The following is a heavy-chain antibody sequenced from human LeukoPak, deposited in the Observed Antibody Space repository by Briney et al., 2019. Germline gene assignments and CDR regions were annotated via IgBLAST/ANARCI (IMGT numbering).Heavy chain of an antibody. CDR1: GGSIGSYY. J-gene: IGHJ5*02. V-gene: IGHV4-59*12. CDR2: NYYSGTT. Sequence: SETLSLTRTVSGGSIGSYYWSWIRQPPGKGLEWIGYNYYSGTTNYNPSLKSRVTISVDTSKNQFSLKLSSVTAADTAVYYCARDHLANLASRLFDPWGQGTLVTVSS. D-gene: IGHD3-3*01. CDR3: ARDHLANLASRLFDP.